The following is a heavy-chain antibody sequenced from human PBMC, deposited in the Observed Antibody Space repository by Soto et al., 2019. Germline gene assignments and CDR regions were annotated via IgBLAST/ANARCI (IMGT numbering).Heavy chain of an antibody. D-gene: IGHD2-8*01. J-gene: IGHJ3*02. V-gene: IGHV4-59*01. CDR1: GGSISSYY. Sequence: LSLTCTVSGGSISSYYWSWIRQPPGKGLEWIGYIYYSGSTNYNPSLKSRVTISVDTSKNQFSLKLSSVTAADTAVYYCARDVYCTNGVCYNDAFDIWGQGTIVTVSS. CDR3: ARDVYCTNGVCYNDAFDI. CDR2: IYYSGST.